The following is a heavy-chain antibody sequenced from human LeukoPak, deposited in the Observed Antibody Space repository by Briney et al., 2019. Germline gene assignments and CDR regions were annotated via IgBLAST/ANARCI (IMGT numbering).Heavy chain of an antibody. J-gene: IGHJ6*02. CDR3: AKVPYSDYGSGRPPFMDV. V-gene: IGHV3-23*01. CDR1: GFSFSHYA. CDR2: ISYTGSDT. Sequence: GGSLRLSCAASGFSFSHYAMSWVRQAPGEGLEWVSTISYTGSDTYYADSVEGRFTISRDNSMNTLYLQMTSLRAEDTAIYYCAKVPYSDYGSGRPPFMDVWGQGTTVAVSS. D-gene: IGHD3-10*01.